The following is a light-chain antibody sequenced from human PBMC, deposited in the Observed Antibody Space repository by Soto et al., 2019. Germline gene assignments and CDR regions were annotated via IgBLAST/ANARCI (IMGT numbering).Light chain of an antibody. CDR1: QTISIY. J-gene: IGKJ4*01. CDR3: LQFKSYPLT. Sequence: DIQMTQSPSSLSASVGDRVTITCRASQTISIYLNWYQQKPGKAPKLLIYSASTLQSGVPSRFSGSESGTEFTLTISSLQPEDFATYYCLQFKSYPLTVGGGTKVDIK. V-gene: IGKV1-17*01. CDR2: SAS.